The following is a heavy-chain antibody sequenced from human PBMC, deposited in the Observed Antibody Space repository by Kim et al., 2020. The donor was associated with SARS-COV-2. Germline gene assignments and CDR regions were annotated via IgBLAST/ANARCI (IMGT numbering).Heavy chain of an antibody. D-gene: IGHD2-21*01. V-gene: IGHV3-73*01. CDR3: ATYIDYSFNY. CDR2: EP. J-gene: IGHJ4*02. Sequence: EPEYAVWVKGRFTVSRDDSNNPAYLQMNGLKTDDTAVYYCATYIDYSFNYWGQGILVTVSS.